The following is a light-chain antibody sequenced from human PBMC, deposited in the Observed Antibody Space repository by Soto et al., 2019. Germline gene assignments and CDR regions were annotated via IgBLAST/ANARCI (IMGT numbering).Light chain of an antibody. J-gene: IGLJ3*02. CDR3: QSYDISLSGWV. CDR1: SSNIGAGYD. V-gene: IGLV1-40*01. CDR2: GNS. Sequence: QSVLTQPPSVSGAPGQRVTISCTGSSSNIGAGYDVHWYQQLPGTAPKLLIYGNSNRPSGVPDRFSGSKSGTSASLAITGLQPEDEADYYCQSYDISLSGWVFGGGTKLTVL.